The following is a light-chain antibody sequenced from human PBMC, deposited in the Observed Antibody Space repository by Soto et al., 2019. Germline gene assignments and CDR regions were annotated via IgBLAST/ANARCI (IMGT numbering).Light chain of an antibody. J-gene: IGLJ1*01. CDR1: SSDVGGYDF. CDR2: EAS. V-gene: IGLV2-14*01. Sequence: QSVLTQPASVSGSPGQAITISCTGASSDVGGYDFVSWFQQHPGKAPKLLIYEASNRPSGVSNRFSGSKSGNTTSLTISGLQAEDESDYFCSSYTSSSDFYIFGTGTKVTVL. CDR3: SSYTSSSDFYI.